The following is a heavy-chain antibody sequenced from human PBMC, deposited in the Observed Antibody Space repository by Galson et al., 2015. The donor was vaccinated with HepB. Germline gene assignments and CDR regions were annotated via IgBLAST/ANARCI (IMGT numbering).Heavy chain of an antibody. CDR3: ARDRFGDYDQRDYFHDLDV. CDR2: ISAYNGNT. J-gene: IGHJ6*02. D-gene: IGHD2/OR15-2a*01. Sequence: SVKVSCKAFGYIFSSFGITWMRQAPGQGLEWMGWISAYNGNTNYTQKFQGRVTMTTDPSTNTGYMELTSLRSDDTAVYYCARDRFGDYDQRDYFHDLDVWGQGTTVTVSS. V-gene: IGHV1-18*04. CDR1: GYIFSSFG.